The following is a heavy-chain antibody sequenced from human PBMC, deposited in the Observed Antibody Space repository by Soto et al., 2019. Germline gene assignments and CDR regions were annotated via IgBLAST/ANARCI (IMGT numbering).Heavy chain of an antibody. CDR2: IQYSGYS. CDR3: ARHGFGSLHGLVDV. J-gene: IGHJ6*02. D-gene: IGHD3-10*01. CDR1: GGSITNYY. Sequence: QVQLQESGPGLVKPSETLSLTCTVSGGSITNYYFSWFRQPPGKGLEWIGYIQYSGYSAYNLSIKRRVTMSMDTSKTQFSLMMESVTATDTAVYYCARHGFGSLHGLVDVWGQGTTVIVSS. V-gene: IGHV4-59*08.